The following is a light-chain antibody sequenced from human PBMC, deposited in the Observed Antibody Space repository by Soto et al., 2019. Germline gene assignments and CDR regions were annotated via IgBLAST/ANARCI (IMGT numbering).Light chain of an antibody. Sequence: QSVLTQPPSASGTPGQRVTISCSGSSSNIGSNYVYWYQQLPGTAPKLLIYRNNQRPSGVPDRFSGSKSGTSASLAISGLRSEDEADYYCAAWDDSLNYVFGTGTKLNVL. CDR2: RNN. CDR1: SSNIGSNY. V-gene: IGLV1-47*01. J-gene: IGLJ1*01. CDR3: AAWDDSLNYV.